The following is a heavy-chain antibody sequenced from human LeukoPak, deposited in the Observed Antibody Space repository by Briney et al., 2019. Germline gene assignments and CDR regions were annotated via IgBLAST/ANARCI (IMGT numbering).Heavy chain of an antibody. CDR2: VSGRGSST. V-gene: IGHV3-23*01. D-gene: IGHD3-9*01. Sequence: GGSLRLSCAPSGFTFSSYAMTWVRQAPGKGLEWVSTVSGRGSSTYYADSVKGRFSISRDNSKNTLYLQMNSLRAEDTAVYYCARNRPYYDILTGYYIGEAFDIWGQGTMVTVSS. CDR3: ARNRPYYDILTGYYIGEAFDI. J-gene: IGHJ3*02. CDR1: GFTFSSYA.